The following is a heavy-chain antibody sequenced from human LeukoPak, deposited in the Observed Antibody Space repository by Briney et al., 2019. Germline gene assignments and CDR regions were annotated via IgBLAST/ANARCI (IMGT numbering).Heavy chain of an antibody. CDR2: INHSGST. D-gene: IGHD3-22*01. Sequence: SETLSLTRAVYGGSFSGYYWSWIRQPPGKGLEWIGEINHSGSTNYNPSLKSRVTISVDTSKNQFSLKLSSVTAADTAVYYCARLAPYYYDSSGYLDYWGQGTLVTVSS. J-gene: IGHJ4*02. V-gene: IGHV4-34*01. CDR1: GGSFSGYY. CDR3: ARLAPYYYDSSGYLDY.